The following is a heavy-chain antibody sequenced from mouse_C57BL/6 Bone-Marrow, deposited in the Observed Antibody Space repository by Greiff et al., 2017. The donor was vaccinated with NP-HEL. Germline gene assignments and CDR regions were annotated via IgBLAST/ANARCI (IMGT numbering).Heavy chain of an antibody. CDR2: ISSGGSYT. CDR3: ARHKGYSFDY. D-gene: IGHD1-3*01. Sequence: EVQGVESGGDLVKPGGSLKLSCAASGFTFSSYGMSWVRQTPDKRLEWVATISSGGSYTYYPDSVKGRFTISRDNAKNTLYLQMSSLKSEDTAMYYCARHKGYSFDYWGQGTTLTVSS. J-gene: IGHJ2*01. V-gene: IGHV5-6*01. CDR1: GFTFSSYG.